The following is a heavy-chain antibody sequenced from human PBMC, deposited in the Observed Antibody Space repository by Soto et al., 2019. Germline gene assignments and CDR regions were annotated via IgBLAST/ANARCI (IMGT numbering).Heavy chain of an antibody. CDR3: ARGPPNPKRIIIAVAPAGFDP. J-gene: IGHJ5*02. Sequence: QVQLQQWGAGLLKPSETLSLTCAVYGGSFSGYYWSWIRQPPGKGLEWIGEINHSGSTNYNPSLKSRVTISVDTSKNQFSLKLSSVTAADTAVYYCARGPPNPKRIIIAVAPAGFDPWGQGTLVTVSS. D-gene: IGHD6-19*01. V-gene: IGHV4-34*01. CDR1: GGSFSGYY. CDR2: INHSGST.